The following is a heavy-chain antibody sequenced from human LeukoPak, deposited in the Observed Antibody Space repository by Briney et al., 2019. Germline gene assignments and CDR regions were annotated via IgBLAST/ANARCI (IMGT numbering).Heavy chain of an antibody. CDR1: GGSISSYY. V-gene: IGHV4-59*01. CDR3: ARTEYYFDH. D-gene: IGHD3-10*01. CDR2: IYYSGST. J-gene: IGHJ4*02. Sequence: PSETLSLTCTVSGGSISSYYWSWIRQPPGKGLEWIGYIYYSGSTNYNPSLKSRVTISVDTSKNQFSLRVTSVTAADTAVYYCARTEYYFDHWGQGTLVTVSS.